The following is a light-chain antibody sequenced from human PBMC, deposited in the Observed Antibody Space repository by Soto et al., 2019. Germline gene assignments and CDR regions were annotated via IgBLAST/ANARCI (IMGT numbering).Light chain of an antibody. CDR3: QQPKWA. V-gene: IGKV1-9*01. J-gene: IGKJ1*01. Sequence: IQLTQSPSSLAASVGDRVTITCRASQDISGYVAWYQQRPGRAPQLLIYAASALQTGVPSRFSGSGSGTDFTLTITSLQPEDFGTYYCQQPKWAVGQGTTVEI. CDR1: QDISGY. CDR2: AAS.